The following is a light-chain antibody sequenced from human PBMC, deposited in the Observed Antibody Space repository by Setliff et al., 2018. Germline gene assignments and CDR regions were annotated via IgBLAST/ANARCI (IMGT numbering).Light chain of an antibody. CDR1: TSNIGSNY. CDR3: GTWDSSLSTVL. J-gene: IGLJ2*01. V-gene: IGLV1-51*01. CDR2: END. Sequence: QSVLTQPPSMSVAPGQKVTISCSGSTSNIGSNYVSWYQHLPGTAPKLLIYENDKRPSGPPDRFSASKSGTSATLAITGLQPGDEADYYCGTWDSSLSTVLFGGGTKVTVL.